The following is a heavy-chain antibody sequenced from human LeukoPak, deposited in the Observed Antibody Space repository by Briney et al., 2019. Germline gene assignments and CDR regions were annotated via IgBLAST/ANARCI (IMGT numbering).Heavy chain of an antibody. J-gene: IGHJ4*02. CDR2: IKSKTDSGTT. Sequence: PGGSLRLSCAASGFTFRDAWMNWVRQAPGKGLEWVGRIKSKTDSGTTDYAAPMKGRFTISRDDSKNTLYLQMNTLKTEDTAVYYCTASMEVSTYFDYWGEGTLVTVSS. CDR1: GFTFRDAW. D-gene: IGHD5/OR15-5a*01. V-gene: IGHV3-15*01. CDR3: TASMEVSTYFDY.